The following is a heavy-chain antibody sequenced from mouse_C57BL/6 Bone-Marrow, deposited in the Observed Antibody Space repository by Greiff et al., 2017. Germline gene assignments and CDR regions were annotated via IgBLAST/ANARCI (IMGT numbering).Heavy chain of an antibody. V-gene: IGHV1-50*01. CDR3: ARRGDDAY. CDR2: IDPSDSNT. D-gene: IGHD3-3*01. Sequence: QVQLKQPGAELVKPGASVKLSCKASGYTFTSYWMQWVKQRPGQGLEWIGEIDPSDSNTNYNQKFKGKATLTVDTSSSTAYMQLSSLTAEDSAVYYCARRGDDAYWGQGTLVTVSA. J-gene: IGHJ3*01. CDR1: GYTFTSYW.